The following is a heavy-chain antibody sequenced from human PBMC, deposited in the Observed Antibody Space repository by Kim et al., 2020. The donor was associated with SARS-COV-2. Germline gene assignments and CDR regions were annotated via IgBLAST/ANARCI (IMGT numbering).Heavy chain of an antibody. D-gene: IGHD3-10*01. CDR1: GGSISSSSYY. V-gene: IGHV4-39*01. J-gene: IGHJ6*02. CDR3: ARIIIRDYYYGMDV. Sequence: SETLSLTCTVSGGSISSSSYYWGWIRQPPGKGLEWIGSIYYSGSTYYNPSLKSRVTISVDTSKNQFSLKLSSVTAADTAVYYCARIIIRDYYYGMDVWGQGTTVTVSS. CDR2: IYYSGST.